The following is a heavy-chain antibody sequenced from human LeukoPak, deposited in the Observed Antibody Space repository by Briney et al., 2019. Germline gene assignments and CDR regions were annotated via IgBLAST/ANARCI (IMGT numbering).Heavy chain of an antibody. J-gene: IGHJ4*02. CDR1: GGSISSYY. V-gene: IGHV4-59*01. CDR2: IYYSGST. D-gene: IGHD6-19*01. CDR3: ARRGSGWYSHLGY. Sequence: SETLSLTCTVSGGSISSYYWNWIRQPPGKGLEWIGYIYYSGSTNYNPSLKSRVTISVDTSKNQVSLKLSSVTAADTAVYYCARRGSGWYSHLGYWGQGTLVTVSS.